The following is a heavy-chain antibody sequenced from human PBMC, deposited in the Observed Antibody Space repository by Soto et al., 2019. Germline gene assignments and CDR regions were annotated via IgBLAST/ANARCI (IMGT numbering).Heavy chain of an antibody. V-gene: IGHV3-43*01. J-gene: IGHJ4*02. D-gene: IGHD2-21*02. CDR3: AKDAGGGDSHFDY. CDR2: ISWDGGST. Sequence: GGSLRLSCAASGFTFDDYTMHWVRQAPGKGLEWVSLISWDGGSTYYADSVKGRFTISRDNSKNSLYLQMNSLRTEDTALYYCAKDAGGGDSHFDYWGQGTLVTVSS. CDR1: GFTFDDYT.